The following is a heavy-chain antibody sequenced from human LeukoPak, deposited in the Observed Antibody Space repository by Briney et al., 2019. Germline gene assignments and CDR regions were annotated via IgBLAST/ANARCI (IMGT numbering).Heavy chain of an antibody. D-gene: IGHD3-10*01. Sequence: PSETLSLTCTVSGDSISSYYWSWLRQPPGKGVEWIGYIYTSRTTNYNPSLKSRATTSVDTSKNQFSLKLSSVTAADTAVYYCARQYYYGSGSTFDPWGREPWSPSPQ. J-gene: IGHJ5*02. CDR2: IYTSRTT. CDR3: ARQYYYGSGSTFDP. V-gene: IGHV4-4*09. CDR1: GDSISSYY.